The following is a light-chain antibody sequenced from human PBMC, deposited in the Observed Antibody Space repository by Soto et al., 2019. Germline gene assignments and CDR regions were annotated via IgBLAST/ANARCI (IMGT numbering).Light chain of an antibody. J-gene: IGLJ1*01. V-gene: IGLV2-14*01. Sequence: QSALTQPASVSGSPGQSITISCTGTSSHVGAYNYVSWYLQYPGKAPKLMIYEVTNRPSGVSNRFSGSKSGNTASLTISGLQAEDEADYYCSSYTSSSTTYVFGTGTKLTVL. CDR3: SSYTSSSTTYV. CDR2: EVT. CDR1: SSHVGAYNY.